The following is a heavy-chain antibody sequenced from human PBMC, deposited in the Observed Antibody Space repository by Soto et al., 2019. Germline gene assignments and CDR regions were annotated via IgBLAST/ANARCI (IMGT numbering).Heavy chain of an antibody. CDR3: ARHVPDDSWFDP. CDR1: GGSISSSSYY. J-gene: IGHJ5*02. D-gene: IGHD3-22*01. Sequence: SETLSLTCTVSGGSISSSSYYWGWIRQPPGKGLEWIGSIYYSGSTYYNPSLKSRVTISVDTSKSQFSLKLSSVTAADTAVYYCARHVPDDSWFDPWGQGTLVTVSS. CDR2: IYYSGST. V-gene: IGHV4-39*01.